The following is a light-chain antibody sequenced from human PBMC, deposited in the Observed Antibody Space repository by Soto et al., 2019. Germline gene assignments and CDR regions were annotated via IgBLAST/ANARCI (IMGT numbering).Light chain of an antibody. CDR3: QQYNNWWT. CDR2: DAS. J-gene: IGKJ1*01. Sequence: ERATLSCRASQSVSSNLAWYQQKPGQSPRLLIYDASHRATGVPARFSGSGSGTDFTLTISSLQSEDFAVYYCQQYNNWWTFGQGTKV. V-gene: IGKV3D-15*01. CDR1: QSVSSN.